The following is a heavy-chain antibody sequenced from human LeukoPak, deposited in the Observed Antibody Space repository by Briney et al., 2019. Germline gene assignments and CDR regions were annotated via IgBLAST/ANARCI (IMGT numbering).Heavy chain of an antibody. J-gene: IGHJ3*02. D-gene: IGHD3-9*01. CDR2: ISWDSGSQ. CDR1: GFSLDDYA. V-gene: IGHV3-9*01. Sequence: GRSLRLSCVGSGFSLDDYAMHWVRQVPGKGLEWVSSISWDSGSQAYADSVKGRFTISRDNAKNSLYLQMNSLRPEDTAFYYCIKDMGFDLLKDAFHIWGQGTLVTASS. CDR3: IKDMGFDLLKDAFHI.